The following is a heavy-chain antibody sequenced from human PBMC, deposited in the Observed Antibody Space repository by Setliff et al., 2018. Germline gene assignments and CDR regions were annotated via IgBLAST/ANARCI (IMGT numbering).Heavy chain of an antibody. CDR2: SYYLGAT. V-gene: IGHV4-38-2*01. CDR1: NFSINSGYT. CDR3: ARLNFWSGFWYFTL. J-gene: IGHJ4*02. Sequence: PSETLSLTCAVSNFSINSGYTWGWIRQPPGKGLEWIGYSYYLGATKYTPSLKGRVSISVDTAENQVSLRVNSVTAADTGVYYCARLNFWSGFWYFTLWGQGTPVTVSS. D-gene: IGHD3-3*01.